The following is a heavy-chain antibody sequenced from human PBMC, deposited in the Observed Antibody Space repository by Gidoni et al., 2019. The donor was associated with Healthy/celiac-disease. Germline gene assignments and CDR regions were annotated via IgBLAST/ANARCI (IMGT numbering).Heavy chain of an antibody. CDR3: ARDQGDGYNLDY. J-gene: IGHJ4*02. CDR2: IWYDGSNK. D-gene: IGHD5-12*01. Sequence: QVQLVESGGGVVPPGRSLRLSCAASGFTFSSYGMHWVRQAPGKGLVWVAVIWYDGSNKYYADSVKGRFTISRDNSKNTLYLQMNSLRAEDTAVYYCARDQGDGYNLDYWGQGTLVTVSS. V-gene: IGHV3-33*01. CDR1: GFTFSSYG.